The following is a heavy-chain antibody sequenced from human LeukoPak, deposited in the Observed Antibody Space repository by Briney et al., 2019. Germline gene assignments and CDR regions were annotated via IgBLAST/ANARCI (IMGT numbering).Heavy chain of an antibody. Sequence: ASVKVSCKASGYTFTGYYMHWVRQAPGQGFEWMGWINPNSGGTNYAQKFQGRVTMTRDTSISTAYMELSRLRSDDTAVYYCASGYCSGGSCYSEYYGMDVRGQGTTVTVSS. CDR1: GYTFTGYY. J-gene: IGHJ6*02. CDR3: ASGYCSGGSCYSEYYGMDV. V-gene: IGHV1-2*02. D-gene: IGHD2-15*01. CDR2: INPNSGGT.